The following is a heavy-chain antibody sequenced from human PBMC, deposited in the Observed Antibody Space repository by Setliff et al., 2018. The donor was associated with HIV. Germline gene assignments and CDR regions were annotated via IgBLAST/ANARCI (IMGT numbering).Heavy chain of an antibody. CDR2: IYYSGST. CDR3: ERYRYYYDSSGYGRWFDP. J-gene: IGHJ5*02. D-gene: IGHD3-22*01. Sequence: SETLSLTCTVSGGSISSSSYYWGWIRQPPGKGLEWIGNIYYSGSTYYNPSLKSRVTISVDPSENQFSLRLNSVTAADTAVYYCERYRYYYDSSGYGRWFDPWGQGTLVTVSS. CDR1: GGSISSSSYY. V-gene: IGHV4-39*01.